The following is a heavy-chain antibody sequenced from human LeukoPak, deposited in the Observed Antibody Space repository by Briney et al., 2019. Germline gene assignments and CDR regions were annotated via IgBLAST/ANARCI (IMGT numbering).Heavy chain of an antibody. Sequence: SETLSLTCTVSGGSISSCYWSWIRQPPGKGLEWIGYIYYSGSTNYNPSLKSRVTISVDTSKNQFSLKLSSVTAADTAVYYCARSGYSYVASWFDPWGQGTLVTVSS. CDR1: GGSISSCY. CDR2: IYYSGST. CDR3: ARSGYSYVASWFDP. D-gene: IGHD5-18*01. V-gene: IGHV4-59*01. J-gene: IGHJ5*02.